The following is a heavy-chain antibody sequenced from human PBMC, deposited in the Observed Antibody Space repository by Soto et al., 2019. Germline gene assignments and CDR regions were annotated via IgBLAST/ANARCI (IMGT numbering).Heavy chain of an antibody. J-gene: IGHJ6*02. CDR2: ISGSGGST. D-gene: IGHD5-18*01. Sequence: GGSLRLSCAASGFTFSSYAMSWVRQAPGEGLEWVSAISGSGGSTYYADSVKGRFTISRDNSKNTLYLQMNSLRAEDTAVYYCAKGTTGYSYDDYGMAVWGQGTTVTVSS. V-gene: IGHV3-23*01. CDR1: GFTFSSYA. CDR3: AKGTTGYSYDDYGMAV.